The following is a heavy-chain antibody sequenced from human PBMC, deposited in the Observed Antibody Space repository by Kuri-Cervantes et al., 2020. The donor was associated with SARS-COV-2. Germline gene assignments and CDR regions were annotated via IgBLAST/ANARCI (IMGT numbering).Heavy chain of an antibody. V-gene: IGHV3-74*01. D-gene: IGHD2-15*01. CDR3: VPLVGFD. Sequence: GESLKISCAASGFTFSSYWMHWVRQAPGKGLVWVSRINSDGSSTSYADSVKGRFTISRDNAKNTLYLQMNSLRAEDTAVYYCVPLVGFDWGQGTLVTVSS. J-gene: IGHJ4*02. CDR2: INSDGSST. CDR1: GFTFSSYW.